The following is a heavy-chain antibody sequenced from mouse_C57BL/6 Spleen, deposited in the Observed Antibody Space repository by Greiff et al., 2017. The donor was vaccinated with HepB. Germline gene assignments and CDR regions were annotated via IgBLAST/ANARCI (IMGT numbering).Heavy chain of an antibody. CDR3: ARGNIGNYGY. CDR2: IYPRDGST. Sequence: QVQLKESGPELVKPGASVKLSCKASGYTFTSYDINWVKQRPEQGLEWIGWIYPRDGSTKYNEKFKGKATLTVDTSSSTAYMELHSLTSEDSAVYFCARGNIGNYGYWGQGTTLTVSS. V-gene: IGHV1-85*01. CDR1: GYTFTSYD. D-gene: IGHD2-1*01. J-gene: IGHJ2*01.